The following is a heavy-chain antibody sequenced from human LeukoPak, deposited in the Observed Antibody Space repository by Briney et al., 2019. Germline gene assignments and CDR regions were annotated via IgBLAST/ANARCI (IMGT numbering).Heavy chain of an antibody. CDR2: IYYTGST. CDR3: ARGRSLVGGLDI. D-gene: IGHD1-26*01. V-gene: IGHV4-59*01. J-gene: IGHJ3*02. CDR1: GGSISSYY. Sequence: SETLSLTCNVSGGSISSYYWSWIRQPPGKGLEFIGYIYYTGSTSYNPSLKSRVTISLDTSKNQFSLKQSSVTAADTAFYYCARGRSLVGGLDIWGQGTIVTVSS.